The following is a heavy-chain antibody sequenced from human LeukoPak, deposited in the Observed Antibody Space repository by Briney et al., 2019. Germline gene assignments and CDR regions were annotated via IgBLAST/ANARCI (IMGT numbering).Heavy chain of an antibody. Sequence: SETLSLTCTVSGGSVSSTTYYWSWLRQPPGKGLEWIAEINHSGSTNYNPSLKSRVTISVDTSKNQFSLKLSSVTAADTAVYYCARGQYRRDYWGQGTLVTVSS. D-gene: IGHD5-18*01. CDR1: GGSVSSTTYY. CDR3: ARGQYRRDY. CDR2: INHSGST. V-gene: IGHV4-39*07. J-gene: IGHJ4*02.